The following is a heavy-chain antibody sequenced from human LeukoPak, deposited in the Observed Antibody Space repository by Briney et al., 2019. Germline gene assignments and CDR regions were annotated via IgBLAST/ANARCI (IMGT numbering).Heavy chain of an antibody. V-gene: IGHV4-39*01. CDR2: VYYSGIT. Sequence: SETLSLTCTVSGGSITSTSSYWGWIPQPPGQVLEWIGSVYYSGITSYSPSLKSRVTISVDTSRNQFSLKLSSVTAEDTAVYFCARNESVVVAGRPKYNWFDPWGQGTLVTVSS. D-gene: IGHD2-15*01. CDR3: ARNESVVVAGRPKYNWFDP. J-gene: IGHJ5*02. CDR1: GGSITSTSSY.